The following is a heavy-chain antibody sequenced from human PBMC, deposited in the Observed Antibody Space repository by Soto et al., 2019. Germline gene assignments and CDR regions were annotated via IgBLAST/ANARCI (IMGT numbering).Heavy chain of an antibody. D-gene: IGHD2-2*01. CDR2: IYTSGST. V-gene: IGHV4-4*07. J-gene: IGHJ6*02. Sequence: SETLSLTCTVSGGSISSYYWSWIRQPAGKGLEWIGRIYTSGSTNYNPSLKSRVTMSVDTSKNQFSLKLSSVTAADTAVYYCARDSVVVPAAIGYYYGMDVWGQGTMVTVSS. CDR1: GGSISSYY. CDR3: ARDSVVVPAAIGYYYGMDV.